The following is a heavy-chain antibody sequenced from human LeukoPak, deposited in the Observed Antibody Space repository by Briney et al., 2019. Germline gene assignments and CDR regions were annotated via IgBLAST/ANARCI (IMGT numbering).Heavy chain of an antibody. CDR2: ISYDGSNK. D-gene: IGHD3-22*01. V-gene: IGHV3-30*04. CDR1: GFTFSNYA. J-gene: IGHJ3*02. CDR3: ARDILGYYDSSGYPDI. Sequence: GRSLRLSCAASGFTFSNYALHWVRQAPGKGLEWVAVISYDGSNKYYADSVKGRFTISRDNSKNTLYLQMNSLRAEDTAVYYCARDILGYYDSSGYPDIWGLGTMVTVSS.